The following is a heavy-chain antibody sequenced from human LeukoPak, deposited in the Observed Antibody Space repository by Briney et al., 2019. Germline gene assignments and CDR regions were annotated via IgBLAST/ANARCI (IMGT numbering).Heavy chain of an antibody. CDR3: ARGTRWYFDL. J-gene: IGHJ2*01. CDR1: GGSFSGYY. Sequence: SETLSLTCAVYGGSFSGYYWSWIRQPPGKGLEWIGEINHSGSTNYNPSLKSRVTISVDTSKNQFSLKLSSVTAADTAVYYCARGTRWYFDLWGRGTLVTVSS. CDR2: INHSGST. V-gene: IGHV4-34*01.